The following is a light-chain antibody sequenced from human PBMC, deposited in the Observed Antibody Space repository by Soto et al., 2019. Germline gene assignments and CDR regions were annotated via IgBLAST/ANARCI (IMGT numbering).Light chain of an antibody. CDR3: SSYTTSNTRQIV. CDR1: SSDVVGYNY. CDR2: DVS. J-gene: IGLJ1*01. V-gene: IGLV2-14*03. Sequence: QSVLTQPASVAGSPGQSITISCTGTSSDVVGYNYVSWYQHHPGKAPKLLIYDVSNRPSGISNRFSGSKSDNTASLTISGLQPEDEAYYYCSSYTTSNTRQIVFGTGTKVTVL.